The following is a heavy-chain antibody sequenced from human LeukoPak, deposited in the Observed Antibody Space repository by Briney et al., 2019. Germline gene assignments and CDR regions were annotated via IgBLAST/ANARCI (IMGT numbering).Heavy chain of an antibody. CDR3: AKNRDSSDYPRDFDF. CDR2: IRHDGSYQ. CDR1: GFTFSSYG. D-gene: IGHD3-22*01. Sequence: GGSLRLSCEAFGFTFSSYGMHWVRQTPGKGLEWVAFIRHDGSYQQYADSVKGRFTVSRDNSKDMVYLQMNSLRTEDTAVYYCAKNRDSSDYPRDFDFWGQGTLVTVSS. V-gene: IGHV3-30*02. J-gene: IGHJ4*02.